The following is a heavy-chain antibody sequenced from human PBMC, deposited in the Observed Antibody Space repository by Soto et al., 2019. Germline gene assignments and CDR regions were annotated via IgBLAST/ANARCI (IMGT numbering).Heavy chain of an antibody. CDR3: ARDGGGNYYEVDY. Sequence: EVQLVESGGGLVQPGGSLRLSCAASGFTFSSYSMNWVRQAPGKGLEWVSYISTTSSAIYYADSVKGRFTISRDNAKNSLFLQMNSLRDEDTAEYFCARDGGGNYYEVDYWGQGTLVTVSS. V-gene: IGHV3-48*02. D-gene: IGHD1-26*01. CDR2: ISTTSSAI. CDR1: GFTFSSYS. J-gene: IGHJ4*02.